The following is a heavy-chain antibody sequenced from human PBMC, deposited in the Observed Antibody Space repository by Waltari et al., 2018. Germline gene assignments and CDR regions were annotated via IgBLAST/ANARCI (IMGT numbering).Heavy chain of an antibody. CDR1: GDSISSYY. V-gene: IGHV4-59*01. CDR2: IYYSGST. J-gene: IGHJ5*02. CDR3: ARVRIIAARPVFDP. Sequence: QVQLQESGPGLVKPSETLSLTCTVSGDSISSYYWSWIRQPPGKGLEWIGYIYYSGSTNYNPSLKSRVTISVDTSKNQFSLKLSSVTAADTAVYYCARVRIIAARPVFDPWGQGTLVTVSS. D-gene: IGHD6-6*01.